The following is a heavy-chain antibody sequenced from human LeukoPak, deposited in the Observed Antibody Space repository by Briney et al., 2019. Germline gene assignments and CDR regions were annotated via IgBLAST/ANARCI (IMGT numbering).Heavy chain of an antibody. J-gene: IGHJ4*02. D-gene: IGHD2-2*01. CDR1: GYTFTNYF. CDR3: ARERGSCDF. Sequence: ASVKVSCKASGYTFTNYFMHWVRQAPGQGPEWMGIINPGSGSTTYAQTFQGRVTMTRDTSTSTVYMELSSLRSEDTAVYYCARERGSCDFWGQGTLVTVSS. CDR2: INPGSGST. V-gene: IGHV1-46*01.